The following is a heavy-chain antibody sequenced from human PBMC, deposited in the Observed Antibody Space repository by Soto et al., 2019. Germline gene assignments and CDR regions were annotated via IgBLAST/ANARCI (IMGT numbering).Heavy chain of an antibody. J-gene: IGHJ5*02. Sequence: SETLSLTCTINGGSFSGNYWTWSRQPPGKGLEWIGEINHSGSTNYNPSLKSRVSISVEMAKNQFSLKVTSVTAADTAVYYCARGRSRYSSKYYSWFDPWGQGTLVTVSS. CDR2: INHSGST. D-gene: IGHD6-13*01. CDR3: ARGRSRYSSKYYSWFDP. V-gene: IGHV4-34*01. CDR1: GGSFSGNY.